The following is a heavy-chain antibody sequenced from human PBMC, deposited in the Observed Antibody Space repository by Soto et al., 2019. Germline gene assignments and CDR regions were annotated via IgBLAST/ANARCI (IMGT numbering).Heavy chain of an antibody. D-gene: IGHD5-12*01. V-gene: IGHV3-7*01. CDR1: GFTFSSYW. Sequence: DVQLVESGGDLVQPGGSLRLSCAASGFTFSSYWMTWVRQAPGKGLEWVANIKGDGSEKYHMDSVKGRFTISRDNPKNSLYLQMNSLRAEDTAVYYCGRASRSGYSGYALDYWGQGTLVTVSS. J-gene: IGHJ4*02. CDR3: GRASRSGYSGYALDY. CDR2: IKGDGSEK.